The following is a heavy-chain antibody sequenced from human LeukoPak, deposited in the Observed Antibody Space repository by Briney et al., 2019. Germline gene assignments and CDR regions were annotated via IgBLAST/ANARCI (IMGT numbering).Heavy chain of an antibody. D-gene: IGHD2-2*01. J-gene: IGHJ5*02. CDR1: GFTFSSYA. V-gene: IGHV3-23*01. CDR2: ISGSGGST. CDR3: AKDVSVVPAAIFDP. Sequence: PGGSLRLSCAASGFTFSSYAMSWVRQAPGKGLEWVSAISGSGGSTYYADSVKSRFTISRDNSKNTLYLQMNSLRAEDTAVYYCAKDVSVVPAAIFDPWGQGTLVTVSS.